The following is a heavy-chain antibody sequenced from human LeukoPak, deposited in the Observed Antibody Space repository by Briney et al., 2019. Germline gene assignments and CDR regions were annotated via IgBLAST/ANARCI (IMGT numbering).Heavy chain of an antibody. D-gene: IGHD2-2*02. CDR2: IKPDGSAQ. J-gene: IGHJ6*03. Sequence: GGSLRLSCAASGFTFSNSWMSWVRQAPGKGLEWVATIKPDGSAQYYVDSVKGRFTISRDNAKNSLYLQMNSLKPEDTAVYYCTTARGCSSTSCYTQAYYYYYYYMDVWGKGTTVTVSS. V-gene: IGHV3-7*03. CDR3: TTARGCSSTSCYTQAYYYYYYYMDV. CDR1: GFTFSNSW.